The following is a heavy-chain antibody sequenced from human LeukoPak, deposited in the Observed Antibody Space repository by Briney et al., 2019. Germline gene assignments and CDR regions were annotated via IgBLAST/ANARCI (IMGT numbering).Heavy chain of an antibody. J-gene: IGHJ4*02. CDR1: GGFISSGYYY. V-gene: IGHV4-39*07. D-gene: IGHD6-13*01. CDR3: ARDLAAAGRVDY. CDR2: IYYSGST. Sequence: PSETLSLTCTVSGGFISSGYYYWGWIRQPPGKGLEWIGSIYYSGSTYYNPSLKSRVTISVDTSKNQFSLKLSSVTAADTAVYYCARDLAAAGRVDYWGQGTLVTVSS.